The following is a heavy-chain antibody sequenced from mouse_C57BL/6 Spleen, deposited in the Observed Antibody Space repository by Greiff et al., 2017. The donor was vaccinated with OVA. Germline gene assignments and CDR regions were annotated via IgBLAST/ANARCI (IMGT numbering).Heavy chain of an antibody. D-gene: IGHD1-1*01. J-gene: IGHJ2*01. Sequence: VQLQQPGAELVMPGASVKLSCKASGYTFTSYWMHWVKQRPGQGLEWIGEIDPSDSYTNYNQKFKGKSTLTVDKSSSTAYMQLSSLTSEDSAVYYCAIFITTVVATSYFDYWGQGTTLTVSS. V-gene: IGHV1-69*01. CDR1: GYTFTSYW. CDR2: IDPSDSYT. CDR3: AIFITTVVATSYFDY.